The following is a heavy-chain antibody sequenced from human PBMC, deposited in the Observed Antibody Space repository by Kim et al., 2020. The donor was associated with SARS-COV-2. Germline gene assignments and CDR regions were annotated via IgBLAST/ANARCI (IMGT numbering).Heavy chain of an antibody. Sequence: SETLSLTCAVYGGSFSGYYWSWIRQPPGKGLEWIGEINHSGSTNYNPSLKSRVTISVDTSKNQFSLKLSSVTAADTAVYYCARVVVAANYGMDVWGQGTTVTVSS. CDR2: INHSGST. CDR3: ARVVVAANYGMDV. D-gene: IGHD2-15*01. CDR1: GGSFSGYY. V-gene: IGHV4-34*01. J-gene: IGHJ6*02.